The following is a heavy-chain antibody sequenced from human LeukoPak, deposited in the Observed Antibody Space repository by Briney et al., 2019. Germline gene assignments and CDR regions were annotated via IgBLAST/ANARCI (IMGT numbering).Heavy chain of an antibody. V-gene: IGHV1-2*02. CDR2: INPKSGGT. J-gene: IGHJ4*02. CDR1: GYTFSAYC. Sequence: ASVKVSCKASGYTFSAYCMHWVRQAPGQGLEWMGWINPKSGGTNYAQQFQDRVTMTRDTSISSTYMELSRLKSDDTAVYYCVRDLGISGWYAPPLGYFDSWGQGTLATVSS. D-gene: IGHD6-19*01. CDR3: VRDLGISGWYAPPLGYFDS.